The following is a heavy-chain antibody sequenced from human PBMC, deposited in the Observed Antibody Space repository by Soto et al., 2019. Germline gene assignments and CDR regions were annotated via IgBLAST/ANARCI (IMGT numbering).Heavy chain of an antibody. Sequence: QVQLQESGPGLVKPSGTLSLTCAVSGGSISSSNWWSWVRQPPGKGLEWIGEIYHSGSTNYNPSLESRVTISVDKYKNQFALKLSSVTAADTAVYYCATSLRYFDPSLDYWGQGTLVTVSS. J-gene: IGHJ4*02. CDR3: ATSLRYFDPSLDY. D-gene: IGHD3-9*01. V-gene: IGHV4-4*02. CDR2: IYHSGST. CDR1: GGSISSSNW.